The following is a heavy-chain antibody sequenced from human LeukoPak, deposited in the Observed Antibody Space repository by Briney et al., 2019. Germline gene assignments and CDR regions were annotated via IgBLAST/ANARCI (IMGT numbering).Heavy chain of an antibody. CDR3: ARAPGIVGTTPFGNY. V-gene: IGHV4-61*03. CDR2: IYYSGST. D-gene: IGHD1-26*01. CDR1: GGSVSSGSYY. J-gene: IGHJ4*02. Sequence: PSEALSLTCSVFGGSVSSGSYYWSWIRQSPGKGLEWIGCIYYSGSTNYNPSLRGRVATSIDTSKNHFSLRLISVTAAGTAIYYCARAPGIVGTTPFGNYWGRGTLVTVSS.